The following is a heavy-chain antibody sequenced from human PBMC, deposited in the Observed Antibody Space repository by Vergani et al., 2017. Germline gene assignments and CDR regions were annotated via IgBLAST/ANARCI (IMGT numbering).Heavy chain of an antibody. D-gene: IGHD1-26*01. J-gene: IGHJ3*02. CDR3: ATSGSYYRRDAFDI. Sequence: QVQLQQWGAGLLKPSETLSLTCAVYGGSFSGYYWSWIRQPPGKGLEWIGEINHSGSTNYNPSLKSRVTISVDTSMNQFSLKLSSVTAADTAVYYCATSGSYYRRDAFDIWGQGTMVTVSS. V-gene: IGHV4-34*01. CDR2: INHSGST. CDR1: GGSFSGYY.